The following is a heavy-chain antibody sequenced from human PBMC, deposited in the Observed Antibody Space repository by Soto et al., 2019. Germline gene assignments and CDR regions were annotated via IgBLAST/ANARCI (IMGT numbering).Heavy chain of an antibody. Sequence: QVQLVQSGAELKRPGASVKVSCKASGYTFTNNDINWVRQATGQGLEWMGWMNPYSGNTGYAQKFQGRVTMTRDNSITAAYVELSSPRSEGTAGDYGVRGRLDYDSADDLDKGGQSSRVPVSS. CDR2: MNPYSGNT. D-gene: IGHD3-16*01. CDR1: GYTFTNND. V-gene: IGHV1-8*01. J-gene: IGHJ1*01. CDR3: VRGRLDYDSADDLDK.